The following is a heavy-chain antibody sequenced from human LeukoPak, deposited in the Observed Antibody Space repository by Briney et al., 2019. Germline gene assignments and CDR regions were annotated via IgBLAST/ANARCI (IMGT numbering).Heavy chain of an antibody. J-gene: IGHJ4*02. D-gene: IGHD1-26*01. CDR2: VSGSGAIA. CDR3: AKDRSIGTYYTFDS. V-gene: IGHV3-23*01. CDR1: GFTFSSYT. Sequence: EGSLRLSCAASGFTFSSYTMNWVRQAPGKGLEWVSAVSGSGAIAYYTDSVKGRFTISRDNSKNTLYLQMSSLTAKDTAVYYCAKDRSIGTYYTFDSWGQGTLVTVSS.